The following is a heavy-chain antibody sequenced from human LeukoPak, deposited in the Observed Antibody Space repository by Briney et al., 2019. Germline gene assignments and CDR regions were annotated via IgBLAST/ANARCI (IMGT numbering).Heavy chain of an antibody. J-gene: IGHJ6*04. CDR3: AELGITMIGGV. D-gene: IGHD3-10*02. CDR2: ISWNGGST. V-gene: IGHV3-20*04. CDR1: GFTFDDYG. Sequence: GGSLRLSCAASGFTFDDYGMSWVRQAPGKGLEWVSGISWNGGSTGYADSVKGRFTISRDNAKNSLYLRMNSLRAEDTAVYYCAELGITMIGGVWGKGTTVTISS.